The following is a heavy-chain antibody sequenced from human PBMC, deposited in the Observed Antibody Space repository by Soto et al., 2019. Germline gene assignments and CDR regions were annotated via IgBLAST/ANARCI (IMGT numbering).Heavy chain of an antibody. CDR2: IDWDDDK. D-gene: IGHD3-3*01. CDR1: GFSLSTSGMC. Sequence: GSGPTLVNPTQTLTLTCTFSGFSLSTSGMCVSWIRQPPGKALEWLALIDWDDDKYYSTSLKTRLTISKDTSKNQVVLIMTNMDPVDTATYYCARNYDFWSGYPYPNHYYYYYGMDVWGQGTTVTVSS. J-gene: IGHJ6*02. V-gene: IGHV2-70*01. CDR3: ARNYDFWSGYPYPNHYYYYYGMDV.